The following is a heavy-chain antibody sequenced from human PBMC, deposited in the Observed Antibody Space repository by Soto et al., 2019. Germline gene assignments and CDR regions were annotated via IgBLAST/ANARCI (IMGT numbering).Heavy chain of an antibody. Sequence: SVKVSCKASGFTFTSSAVQWVRQARGQRLEWIGWIVVGSGNTNYAQKFQERVAITRDMSTSTAYMELSSLRSEDTAVYYCEGDYGGKPPLIWGQGTMVTVSS. CDR2: IVVGSGNT. D-gene: IGHD4-17*01. V-gene: IGHV1-58*01. CDR1: GFTFTSSA. CDR3: EGDYGGKPPLI. J-gene: IGHJ3*02.